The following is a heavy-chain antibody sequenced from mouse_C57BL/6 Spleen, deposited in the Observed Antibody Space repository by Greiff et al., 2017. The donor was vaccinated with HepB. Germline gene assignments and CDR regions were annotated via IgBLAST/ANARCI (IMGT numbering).Heavy chain of an antibody. CDR3: ARGDYYGSSYVGYAMDY. Sequence: QVQLKESGPELVKPGASVKLSCKASGYTFTSYDINWVKQRPGQGLEWIGWIYPRDGSTKYNEKFKGKATLTVDTSSSTAYMELHSLTSEDSAVYFCARGDYYGSSYVGYAMDYWGQGTSVTVSS. V-gene: IGHV1-85*01. CDR1: GYTFTSYD. CDR2: IYPRDGST. D-gene: IGHD1-1*01. J-gene: IGHJ4*01.